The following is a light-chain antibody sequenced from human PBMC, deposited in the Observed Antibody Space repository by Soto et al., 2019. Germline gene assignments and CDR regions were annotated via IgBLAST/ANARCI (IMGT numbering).Light chain of an antibody. CDR2: GAS. CDR1: QSVRSNF. J-gene: IGKJ1*01. Sequence: EIELTQSPCTLSLSTGERATLSCRASQSVRSNFLAWYQQKPGQATRLLIYGASNRATGIPDRFSGSGSGTDFTLTITRLEAEDFAMYYCQRYDSLRTFGQGTKVDIK. CDR3: QRYDSLRT. V-gene: IGKV3-20*01.